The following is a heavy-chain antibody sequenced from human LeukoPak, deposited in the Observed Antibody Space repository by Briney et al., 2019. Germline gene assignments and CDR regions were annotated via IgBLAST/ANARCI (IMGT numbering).Heavy chain of an antibody. J-gene: IGHJ5*02. V-gene: IGHV1-8*01. CDR1: GYSFNIYE. CDR2: VNPNSGDT. Sequence: GASVKVSCKTSGYSFNIYEINWVRQATGQGLEWMGWVNPNSGDTDYAQKFQGRLTMTRNTSISTAYMELSGLRLEDTAVYYCSRGPRSDPWGQGTQVTVSS. CDR3: SRGPRSDP.